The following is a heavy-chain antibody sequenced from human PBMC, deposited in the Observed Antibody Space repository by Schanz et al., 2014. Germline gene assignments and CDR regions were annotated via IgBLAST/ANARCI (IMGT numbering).Heavy chain of an antibody. J-gene: IGHJ4*02. V-gene: IGHV3-48*01. D-gene: IGHD3-10*01. CDR3: ARIGGSVFDY. CDR2: ITYNGGTI. Sequence: EVQLLESGGGLVQPGGSLRLSCAASGITFSSHSFNWVRQAPGKGLEWISYITYNGGTIYYADSVKGRFTMSRDNAKNSVFLQMNSLRAEDTAVYYCARIGGSVFDYWAQGTLVTVSS. CDR1: GITFSSHS.